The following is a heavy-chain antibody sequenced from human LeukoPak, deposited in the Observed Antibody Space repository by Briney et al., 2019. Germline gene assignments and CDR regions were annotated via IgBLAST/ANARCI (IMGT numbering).Heavy chain of an antibody. D-gene: IGHD1-26*01. J-gene: IGHJ4*02. CDR2: IYYSGST. V-gene: IGHV4-59*08. Sequence: SETLSLTCTVSGGSISSYYWSWIRQPPGKGLEWIGYIYYSGSTNYNPSLKSRVTISVDTSKNQFSLKLSSVTAADTAVYYCARLQWGAVGAVDYWGQGTLVTVSS. CDR3: ARLQWGAVGAVDY. CDR1: GGSISSYY.